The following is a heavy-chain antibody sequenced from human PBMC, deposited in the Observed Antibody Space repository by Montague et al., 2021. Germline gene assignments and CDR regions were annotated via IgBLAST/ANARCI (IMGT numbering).Heavy chain of an antibody. CDR2: ITYTGNT. D-gene: IGHD2-8*01. CDR1: GGSISSSNYH. CDR3: ARLDIVLIYWGFDY. V-gene: IGHV4-39*01. J-gene: IGHJ4*02. Sequence: SETLSLTCIVSGGSISSSNYHWGWIRQPPGKGLEWIGSITYTGNTYYNPSLKSRVTMSVDTSRNQFSLKLTSVTAADPAVYYCARLDIVLIYWGFDYWGQGTLVTVSS.